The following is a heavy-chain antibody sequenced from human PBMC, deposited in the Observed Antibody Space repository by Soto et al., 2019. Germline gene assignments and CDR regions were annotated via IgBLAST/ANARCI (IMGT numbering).Heavy chain of an antibody. V-gene: IGHV3-21*01. J-gene: IGHJ4*02. Sequence: EVQLVESGGGLVQPGGSLRLSCAASGFTFSSYSMNWVRQAPGKGLEWVSSISSSSSYIYYADSVKGRFTISRDNAKNSLYLQMNSLRAEDTAVYYCARVYCSGGSCPRRAYFDYWGQGTLVTVSS. D-gene: IGHD2-15*01. CDR1: GFTFSSYS. CDR3: ARVYCSGGSCPRRAYFDY. CDR2: ISSSSSYI.